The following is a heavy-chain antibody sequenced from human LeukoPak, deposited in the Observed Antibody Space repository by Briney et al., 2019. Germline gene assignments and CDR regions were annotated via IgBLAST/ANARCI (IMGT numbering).Heavy chain of an antibody. CDR3: AREGPTGGYGFDY. CDR2: INPNSGGT. CDR1: GYTFTGYY. V-gene: IGHV1-2*04. D-gene: IGHD5-12*01. J-gene: IGHJ4*02. Sequence: ASVKVSCKASGYTFTGYYMHWVRLAPGQGLEWMGWINPNSGGTNYAQKFQGWVTMTRDTSISTAYMELSRLRSDDTAVYYCAREGPTGGYGFDYWGQGTLVTVSS.